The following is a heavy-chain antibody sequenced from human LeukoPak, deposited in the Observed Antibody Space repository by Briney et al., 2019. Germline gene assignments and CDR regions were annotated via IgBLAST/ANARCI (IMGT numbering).Heavy chain of an antibody. CDR1: GFTFSSHA. J-gene: IGHJ4*02. V-gene: IGHV3-23*01. D-gene: IGHD6-19*01. CDR3: AKTTTGYSSGRYPGWPVDY. Sequence: GGSLRLSCAASGFTFSSHAVYWVRQAPGKGHEWVSGISGSGGDTYYADSVKGRFTISRDNSKNMVYLQMNSLSTEDTAVYYCAKTTTGYSSGRYPGWPVDYWGQGTLVTVSS. CDR2: ISGSGGDT.